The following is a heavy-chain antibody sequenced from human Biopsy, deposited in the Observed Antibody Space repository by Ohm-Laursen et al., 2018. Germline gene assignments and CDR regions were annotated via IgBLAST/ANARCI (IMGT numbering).Heavy chain of an antibody. J-gene: IGHJ2*01. CDR1: GYTFTAFS. CDR3: ARGRRHCSGTCSRWYFDL. V-gene: IGHV1-2*02. CDR2: INPKSGDT. Sequence: ASVKVSCNASGYTFTAFSVHWLRQAPGQGLEWMGWINPKSGDTDYPQNFQGRVSMTRDTSISTAYMDLSRLRSDDTAVYYCARGRRHCSGTCSRWYFDLWGRDTLVTVSS. D-gene: IGHD2-2*01.